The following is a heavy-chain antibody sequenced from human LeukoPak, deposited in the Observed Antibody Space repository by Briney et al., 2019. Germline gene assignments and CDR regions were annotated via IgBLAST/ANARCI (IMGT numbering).Heavy chain of an antibody. Sequence: ASVKVSCKASGYTFTGYYMHWVRQAPGQGLEWMGWINPNSGGTSYAQKFQGRVTMTRDMSTSTVYMELSSLRSEDTAVYYCARVWRPMYSSSGWYGNNWFDPWGQGTLVTVSS. CDR1: GYTFTGYY. V-gene: IGHV1-2*02. CDR3: ARVWRPMYSSSGWYGNNWFDP. CDR2: INPNSGGT. D-gene: IGHD6-19*01. J-gene: IGHJ5*02.